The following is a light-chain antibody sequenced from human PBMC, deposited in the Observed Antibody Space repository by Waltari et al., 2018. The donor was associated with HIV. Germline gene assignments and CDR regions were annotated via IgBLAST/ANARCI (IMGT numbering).Light chain of an antibody. V-gene: IGLV3-25*03. CDR3: QSADSSGIYEI. CDR1: ALPKQY. Sequence: SYELTQPPSMSVSPGQTARLTCSGDALPKQYAYWYQQKPGLAPVLIIYKDTERPSGIPERFSGSNSGTIATLTISGVQAEDEAAYYCQSADSSGIYEIFGGGTKVIVL. CDR2: KDT. J-gene: IGLJ2*01.